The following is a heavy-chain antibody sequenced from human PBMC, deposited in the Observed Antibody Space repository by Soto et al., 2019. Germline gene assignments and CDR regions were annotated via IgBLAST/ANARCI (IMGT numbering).Heavy chain of an antibody. D-gene: IGHD6-13*01. CDR3: AIGGAAAARGWFDP. CDR2: IYYGGST. CDR1: GGSITSYY. Sequence: SETLSLTCTVSGGSITSYYLSWIRQPPGKGLEWIGYIYYGGSTNYNPSLKSRVTISVDTSKNQFSLKLSSVTAADTAVYYCAIGGAAAARGWFDPWGQGTLVTVSS. J-gene: IGHJ5*02. V-gene: IGHV4-59*12.